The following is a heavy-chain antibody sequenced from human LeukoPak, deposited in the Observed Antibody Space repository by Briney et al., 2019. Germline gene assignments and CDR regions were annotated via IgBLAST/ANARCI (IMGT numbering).Heavy chain of an antibody. Sequence: GGSLRLSCAASGFTFSDHGMQWVRQAPGRGLEWDSFISSSGSTISYADSVKGRFTISRDNAKNSLYLQMNSLRGEDTALYYCARDRSEDRFDYWGQGTLVTVSS. CDR3: ARDRSEDRFDY. J-gene: IGHJ4*02. CDR2: ISSSGSTI. CDR1: GFTFSDHG. D-gene: IGHD1-26*01. V-gene: IGHV3-48*03.